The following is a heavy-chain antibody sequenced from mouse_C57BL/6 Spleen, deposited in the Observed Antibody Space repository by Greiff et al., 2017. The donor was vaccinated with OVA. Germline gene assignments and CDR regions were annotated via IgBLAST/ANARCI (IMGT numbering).Heavy chain of an antibody. CDR3: ARSHYSGSSYGWFAY. V-gene: IGHV1-80*01. D-gene: IGHD1-1*01. CDR1: GYAFSSYW. Sequence: QVQLQQSGAELVKPGASVKISCKASGYAFSSYWMNWVKQRPGKGLEWIGQIYPGDGDTNYNGKFKGKATLTADKSSSTAYMQLSSLTSEDSAVYFCARSHYSGSSYGWFAYWGQGTLVTVSA. J-gene: IGHJ3*01. CDR2: IYPGDGDT.